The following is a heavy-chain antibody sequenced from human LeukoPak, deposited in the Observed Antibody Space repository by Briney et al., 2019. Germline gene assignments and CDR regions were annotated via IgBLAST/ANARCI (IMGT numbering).Heavy chain of an antibody. V-gene: IGHV4-59*01. Sequence: SETLSLTCTVSGGSISSYYWSWIRQPPGKGLEWIGYIYYSGSTNYNPSLKSRVTISVDTSKNQFSLKLSSVTAADTAVYYCARDDSSGWFDPWGQGTLVTVPS. CDR3: ARDDSSGWFDP. J-gene: IGHJ5*02. D-gene: IGHD6-19*01. CDR1: GGSISSYY. CDR2: IYYSGST.